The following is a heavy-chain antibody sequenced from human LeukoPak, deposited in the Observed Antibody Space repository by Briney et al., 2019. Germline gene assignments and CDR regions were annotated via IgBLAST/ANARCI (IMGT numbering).Heavy chain of an antibody. D-gene: IGHD1-14*01. J-gene: IGHJ4*02. CDR2: INPNIGAT. CDR3: ARGQLTDDLDY. Sequence: ASVKVSCKASGYTFTGYFMHWVRQAPGQGLGWIGWINPNIGATKYERKFQGRVTMTRDTSISTAYMEVSRLRSDDTAVYYCARGQLTDDLDYWGQGTLVSVSS. CDR1: GYTFTGYF. V-gene: IGHV1-2*02.